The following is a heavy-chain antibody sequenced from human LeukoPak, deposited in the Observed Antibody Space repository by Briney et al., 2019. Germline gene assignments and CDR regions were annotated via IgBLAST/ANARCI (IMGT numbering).Heavy chain of an antibody. CDR2: INHSGST. V-gene: IGHV4-34*01. CDR3: ARERPSYYDILTGYYPRSLPYYFDY. D-gene: IGHD3-9*01. Sequence: SETLSLTCAVYGGSFSGYYWSWIRQPPGKGLEWIGEINHSGSTNYNPSLKSRVTISVDTSKNQFSLKLSSVTAADTAVYYWARERPSYYDILTGYYPRSLPYYFDYWGQGTLVTVSS. J-gene: IGHJ4*02. CDR1: GGSFSGYY.